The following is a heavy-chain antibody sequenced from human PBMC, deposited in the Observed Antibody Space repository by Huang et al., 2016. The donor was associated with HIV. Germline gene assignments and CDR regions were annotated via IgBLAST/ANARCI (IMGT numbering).Heavy chain of an antibody. CDR2: IYHCGTT. V-gene: IGHV4-39*01. CDR3: AAHGRIVGIPAAPLRFDP. J-gene: IGHJ5*02. CDR1: GGSISSSSYS. Sequence: QLQLQESGPGLVKPSETLSLTCTVSGGSISSSSYSWGWIRQPPGKGRGWIGSIYHCGTTYYNPAPKSRVTISVDTSRTQFSLKLSSVTAADTAVYYCAAHGRIVGIPAAPLRFDPWGQGTLVTVSS. D-gene: IGHD6-13*01.